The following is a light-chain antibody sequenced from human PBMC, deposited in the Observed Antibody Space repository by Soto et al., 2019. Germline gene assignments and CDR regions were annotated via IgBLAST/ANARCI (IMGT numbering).Light chain of an antibody. Sequence: EIVMTQSPATLSVSPGERATLSCRASQSVSSKLAWFQQKPGQAPSLLIYGVSTRATGVPVRFSGSGSGTEFTLTINSLQSEDFAVYYCQQRLHWPITFGQGTRLEIK. CDR3: QQRLHWPIT. CDR2: GVS. J-gene: IGKJ5*01. V-gene: IGKV3-15*01. CDR1: QSVSSK.